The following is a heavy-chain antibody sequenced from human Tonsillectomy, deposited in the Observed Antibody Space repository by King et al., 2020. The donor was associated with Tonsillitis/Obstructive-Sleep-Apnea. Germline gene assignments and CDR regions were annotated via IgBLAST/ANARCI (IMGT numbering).Heavy chain of an antibody. CDR2: INAANGYT. D-gene: IGHD2-8*01. CDR3: ARESPNAEGDY. J-gene: IGHJ4*02. V-gene: IGHV1-3*01. Sequence: VQLVQSGAEVKKPGASVKLSCKASGYTFSSYAMHWVRQAPGQRPERMGWINAANGYTEYSQKFQGRVTMTSDTSANTAFMELGSLTSGDTAVYYCARESPNAEGDYWGQGTLVTVSS. CDR1: GYTFSSYA.